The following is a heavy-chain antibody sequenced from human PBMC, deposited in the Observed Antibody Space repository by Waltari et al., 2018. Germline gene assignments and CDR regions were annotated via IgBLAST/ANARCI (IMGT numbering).Heavy chain of an antibody. CDR3: ARDLGSYYDSLAFDI. CDR2: ISSSSYI. J-gene: IGHJ3*02. Sequence: EVQLVESGGGLVKPGGSLRLSCAASGFTFSSYSMNWVRQAPGKGLEWVSSISSSSYIYYADSGKGRFTISRDNAKNSLYLQMNSLRAEDTAVYYCARDLGSYYDSLAFDIWGQGTMVTVSS. D-gene: IGHD3-22*01. V-gene: IGHV3-21*01. CDR1: GFTFSSYS.